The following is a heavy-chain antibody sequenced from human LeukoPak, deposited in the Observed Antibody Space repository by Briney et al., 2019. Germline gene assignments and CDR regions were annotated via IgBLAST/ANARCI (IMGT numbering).Heavy chain of an antibody. V-gene: IGHV3-21*01. Sequence: GGSLRLSCAASGFTFSSYSMNWVRQAPGKGLEWVSSISSSSSYIYCADSVKGRFTISRDNAKNSLYLQMNSLRAEDTAVYYCARDVIAAASYWGQGTLVTVSS. D-gene: IGHD6-13*01. CDR1: GFTFSSYS. CDR2: ISSSSSYI. CDR3: ARDVIAAASY. J-gene: IGHJ4*02.